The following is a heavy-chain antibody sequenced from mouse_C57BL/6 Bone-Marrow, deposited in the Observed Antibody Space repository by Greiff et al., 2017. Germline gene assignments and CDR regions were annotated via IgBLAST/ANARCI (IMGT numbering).Heavy chain of an antibody. J-gene: IGHJ2*01. D-gene: IGHD2-2*01. V-gene: IGHV5-17*01. CDR3: ARGYLDY. CDR1: GFTFSDYG. Sequence: DVHLVESGGGLVKPGGSLKLSCAASGFTFSDYGMHWVRQAPEKGLEWVAYISSGSSTIYYADTVQGRFTISRDNAKNTLFLQMTSLRSEDTAMYYCARGYLDYWGQGTTLTVSS. CDR2: ISSGSSTI.